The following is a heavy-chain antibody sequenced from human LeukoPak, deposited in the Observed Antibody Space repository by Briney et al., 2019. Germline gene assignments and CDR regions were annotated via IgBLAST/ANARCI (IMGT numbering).Heavy chain of an antibody. V-gene: IGHV4-34*01. Sequence: SETLSLTCAVYGWSFSGYYWSWIRQPPGKGLEWIGEINHSGSTNYNPSLKSRVSISVDTSKNQFSLKLSSVTAADTAVYYCARIVVVVGDYYGRLRGYYYMDVWGKGTTVTVSS. CDR1: GWSFSGYY. CDR3: ARIVVVVGDYYGRLRGYYYMDV. CDR2: INHSGST. J-gene: IGHJ6*03. D-gene: IGHD2-15*01.